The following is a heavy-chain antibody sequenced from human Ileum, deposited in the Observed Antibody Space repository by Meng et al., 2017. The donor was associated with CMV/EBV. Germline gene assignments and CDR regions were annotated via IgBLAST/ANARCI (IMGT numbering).Heavy chain of an antibody. CDR2: IYYSGNT. J-gene: IGHJ4*02. V-gene: IGHV4-30-4*01. CDR1: GGSIRSGGYY. D-gene: IGHD3-10*01. CDR3: ARDGGYGSGSYI. Sequence: VSGGSIRSGGYYWTWSRQPTGKGLEWIGYIYYSGNTYYNPSLKRRVTISVNTSKNQFSLKLDSVTAADTAVYYCARDGGYGSGSYIWGQGTLVTVSS.